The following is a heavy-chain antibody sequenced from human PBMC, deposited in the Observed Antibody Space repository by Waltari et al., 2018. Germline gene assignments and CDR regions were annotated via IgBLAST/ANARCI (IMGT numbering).Heavy chain of an antibody. D-gene: IGHD6-19*01. CDR2: KSGSNDGRT. V-gene: IGHV3-23*01. CDR3: AIKTYSTGWHYFDS. CDR1: GFTFSNYA. J-gene: IGHJ4*02. Sequence: EVQLLESGGGLVQPGGSLRLSCAASGFTFSNYAMSWVRQAPGKGLEWVSSKSGSNDGRTYYADSVKGRFTRSRDNSKNTLYLQMNSLRAEDTAVYYCAIKTYSTGWHYFDSWGQGTRVTVSS.